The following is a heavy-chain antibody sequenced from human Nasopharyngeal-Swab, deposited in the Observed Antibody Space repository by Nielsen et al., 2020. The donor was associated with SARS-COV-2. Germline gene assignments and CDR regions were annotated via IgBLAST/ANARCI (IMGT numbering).Heavy chain of an antibody. CDR3: ARDNYDILTGYYYYYYGMDV. CDR2: ISSSGSTI. D-gene: IGHD3-9*01. V-gene: IGHV3-48*03. J-gene: IGHJ6*02. Sequence: GESLKISCAASGFTFSSYEMNWVRQAPGKGLEWVSYISSSGSTIYYADSVKGRFTISRDNAKNTLYLQMNSLRAEDTAVYYCARDNYDILTGYYYYYYGMDVWGQGTTVTVSS. CDR1: GFTFSSYE.